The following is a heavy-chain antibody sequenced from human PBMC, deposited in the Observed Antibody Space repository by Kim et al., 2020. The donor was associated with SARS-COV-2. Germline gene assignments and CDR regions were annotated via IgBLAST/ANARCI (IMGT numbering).Heavy chain of an antibody. D-gene: IGHD2-2*01. CDR1: GFTFSTSW. Sequence: GGSLRLSCAASGFTFSTSWMNWVRQAPGKGLEWVANIKKDGSERSYVDSVRGRFIISRDNAKNSLYLEMNSLRAEDTAVYYCARGTDQLPGVDYWGQGTLVTVSS. J-gene: IGHJ4*02. CDR2: IKKDGSER. CDR3: ARGTDQLPGVDY. V-gene: IGHV3-7*03.